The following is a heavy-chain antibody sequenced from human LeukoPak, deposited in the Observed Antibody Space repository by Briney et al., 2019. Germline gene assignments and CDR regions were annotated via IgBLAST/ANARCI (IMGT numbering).Heavy chain of an antibody. CDR2: ISSSSSYI. CDR1: GFTFSSYS. J-gene: IGHJ4*02. CDR3: ARDQRDSGSYYGHFDY. Sequence: GGFLRLSCAASGFTFSSYSMNWVRQAPGKGLEWVSSISSSSSYIYYAGSVKGRFTISRDNAKNSLYLQMNSLRAEDTAVYYCARDQRDSGSYYGHFDYWGQGTLVTVSS. D-gene: IGHD1-26*01. V-gene: IGHV3-21*01.